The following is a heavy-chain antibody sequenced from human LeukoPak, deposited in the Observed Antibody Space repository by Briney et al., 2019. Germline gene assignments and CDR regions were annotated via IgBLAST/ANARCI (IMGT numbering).Heavy chain of an antibody. CDR1: GGSISSGGYS. D-gene: IGHD6-19*01. V-gene: IGHV4-30-2*01. Sequence: PSETLSLTCAVSGGSISSGGYSWSWIRQPPGKGLEWIGYIYHSGSTYYNPSLKSRVSISVDTSKNQFSLKMTSVTAADTAVYYCARLGFSSGWNFDYWGQGTTVTVSS. CDR3: ARLGFSSGWNFDY. CDR2: IYHSGST. J-gene: IGHJ4*03.